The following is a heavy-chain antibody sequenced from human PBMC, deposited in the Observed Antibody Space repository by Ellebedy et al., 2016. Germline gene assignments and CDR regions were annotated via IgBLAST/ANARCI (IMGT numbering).Heavy chain of an antibody. CDR3: ARAGYGDYPTSYWYFDL. CDR1: GGSISSSSYY. CDR2: IYYSGST. J-gene: IGHJ2*01. V-gene: IGHV4-39*07. D-gene: IGHD4-17*01. Sequence: SETLSLXCTVSGGSISSSSYYWGWIRQPPGKGLEWIGSIYYSGSTYYNPSLKSRVTISVDTSKNQFSLKLSSVTAADTAVYYCARAGYGDYPTSYWYFDLWGRGTLVTVSS.